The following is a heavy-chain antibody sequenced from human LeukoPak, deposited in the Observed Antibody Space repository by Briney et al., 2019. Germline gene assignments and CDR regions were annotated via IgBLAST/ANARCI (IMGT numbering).Heavy chain of an antibody. V-gene: IGHV4-4*07. J-gene: IGHJ4*02. CDR2: IYSSGST. CDR1: GGSFSGYY. D-gene: IGHD5-18*01. Sequence: SETLSLTCAVYGGSFSGYYWTWIRQPAGKGLEWIGRIYSSGSTNYNPSLKSRVTMSVDTSKNQFSLKLSSVTAADTAVYYCARENPVGYSYGPVYFDYWGQGTLATVSS. CDR3: ARENPVGYSYGPVYFDY.